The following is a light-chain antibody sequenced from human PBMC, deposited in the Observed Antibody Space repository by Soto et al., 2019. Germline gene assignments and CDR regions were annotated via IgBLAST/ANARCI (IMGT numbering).Light chain of an antibody. J-gene: IGKJ5*01. Sequence: ILLTQSPSSLSASVGDRVTITCRASQSISNHLNWYQQKPGLAPKLLIYTVSSLQGGVPSRFSGSRSGTEFTLTISSLQPEDFATYYCQQSYSTPITFGQGTRLEIK. CDR2: TVS. CDR3: QQSYSTPIT. CDR1: QSISNH. V-gene: IGKV1-39*01.